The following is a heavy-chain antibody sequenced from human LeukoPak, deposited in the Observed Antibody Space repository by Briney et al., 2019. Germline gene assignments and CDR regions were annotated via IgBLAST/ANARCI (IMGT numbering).Heavy chain of an antibody. CDR3: ARGDMRGGRAYYYYYYMDV. Sequence: PSETLSLTCTVSGGSISSYYWSWIRQPPGKGLEWIGYIYYSGSTNYNPCLKSRVTISVDTSKNQFSLKLSSVTAADTAVYYCARGDMRGGRAYYYYYYMDVWGKGTTVTVSS. J-gene: IGHJ6*03. CDR1: GGSISSYY. D-gene: IGHD3-10*01. CDR2: IYYSGST. V-gene: IGHV4-59*01.